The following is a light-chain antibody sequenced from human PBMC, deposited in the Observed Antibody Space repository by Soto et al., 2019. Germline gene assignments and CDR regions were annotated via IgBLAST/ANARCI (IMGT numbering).Light chain of an antibody. J-gene: IGKJ3*01. V-gene: IGKV1-8*01. CDR2: AAS. CDR3: QQYYRYPLT. CDR1: QGISSY. Sequence: AIRMTQSPSSFSASTGDRVTITCRASQGISSYLAWYQQNPGKAPKLLIYAASTLQSGVPSRFSGSGSGTDFTLTISCLQSEDFATYYCQQYYRYPLTFGPGTKVDSK.